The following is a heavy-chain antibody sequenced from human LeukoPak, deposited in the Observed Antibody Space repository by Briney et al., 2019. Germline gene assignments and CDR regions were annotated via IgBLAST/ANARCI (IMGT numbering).Heavy chain of an antibody. CDR3: TIVTQWLAFDY. V-gene: IGHV4-4*07. Sequence: SETQSLTCTVSGGSISGHFWSWIRQPPGKGLEWIGSIYSSGTTNYNPSLKSRVTMSVDTSKNQLSLQLTSVTAADTAVYYCTIVTQWLAFDYCGRGAQVTVSS. J-gene: IGHJ4*02. CDR2: IYSSGTT. D-gene: IGHD6-19*01. CDR1: GGSISGHF.